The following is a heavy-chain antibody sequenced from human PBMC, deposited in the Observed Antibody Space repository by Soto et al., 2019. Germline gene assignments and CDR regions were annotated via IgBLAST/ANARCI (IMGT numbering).Heavy chain of an antibody. Sequence: QITLKESGPTLVKPTQTLTLTCTFSGFSVSSREVGVGWIRQPAGKALEWLALMYWDGDKRYSPFLKGRLTITKDTSKNQVVLTMTNMDPVDTATYYCAHKGGRGAGMDVWGQGTTVTVSS. CDR3: AHKGGRGAGMDV. CDR2: MYWDGDK. D-gene: IGHD2-15*01. J-gene: IGHJ6*02. CDR1: GFSVSSREVG. V-gene: IGHV2-5*02.